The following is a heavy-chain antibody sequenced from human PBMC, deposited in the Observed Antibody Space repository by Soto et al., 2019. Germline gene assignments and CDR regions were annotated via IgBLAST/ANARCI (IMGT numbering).Heavy chain of an antibody. J-gene: IGHJ3*02. D-gene: IGHD5-12*01. Sequence: ASVKVSCKASGGTFSSLSINWLRQAPGQGLEWVGVITPLFGTTNYVQKFQGRVAISADKSTAIAYMELSSLRSEDTAIYYCATAFSGYEAEAWDIRGQGTMVTVSS. CDR1: GGTFSSLS. CDR2: ITPLFGTT. V-gene: IGHV1-69*06. CDR3: ATAFSGYEAEAWDI.